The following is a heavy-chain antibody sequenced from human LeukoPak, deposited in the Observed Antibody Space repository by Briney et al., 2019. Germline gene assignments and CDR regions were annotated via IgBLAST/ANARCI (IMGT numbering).Heavy chain of an antibody. V-gene: IGHV1-69*05. CDR2: IIPIFGTA. CDR1: GGTFSSYA. J-gene: IGHJ4*02. Sequence: SVKVTCKASGGTFSSYAISWVRQAPGQGLEWMGRIIPIFGTANYAQKFQGRVTITTDESTSTAYMELSSLRSEDTAVYYCASEYCSGGSCFALFDYWGQGTLVTVSS. CDR3: ASEYCSGGSCFALFDY. D-gene: IGHD2-15*01.